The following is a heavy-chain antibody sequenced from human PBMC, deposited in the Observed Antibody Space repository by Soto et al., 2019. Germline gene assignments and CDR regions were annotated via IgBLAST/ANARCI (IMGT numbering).Heavy chain of an antibody. D-gene: IGHD6-19*01. CDR3: AKTTDGWFSAFEI. V-gene: IGHV3-7*03. Sequence: PGGSLRLSCAASGFTFSSYWMSWVRQAPGKGLEWVANIKQDGSEKYYVDSVKGRFTISRDNAKNSLYLQMNSLRAEDTAVYFCAKTTDGWFSAFEIWGQGTVVTVSS. CDR1: GFTFSSYW. J-gene: IGHJ3*02. CDR2: IKQDGSEK.